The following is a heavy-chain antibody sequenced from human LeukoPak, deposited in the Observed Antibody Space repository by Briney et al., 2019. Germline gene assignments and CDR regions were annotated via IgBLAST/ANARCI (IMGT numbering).Heavy chain of an antibody. CDR3: AVGGPYNWFDP. V-gene: IGHV3-48*03. Sequence: GGSLRLSCAASGFTFSSYEMNWVRQAPGKGLEWVSYISSSGSTIYYADSVKGRFTISRDNAKNSLYLQMSSLRAEDTAVYYCAVGGPYNWFDPWGQGTLVTVSS. J-gene: IGHJ5*02. D-gene: IGHD3-10*01. CDR2: ISSSGSTI. CDR1: GFTFSSYE.